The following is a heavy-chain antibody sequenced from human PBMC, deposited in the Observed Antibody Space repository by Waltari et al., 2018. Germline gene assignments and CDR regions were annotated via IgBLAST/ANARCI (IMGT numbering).Heavy chain of an antibody. CDR3: ASASGYYYDSSGYYWGI. D-gene: IGHD3-22*01. CDR2: IHPGDSDT. Sequence: EVQLVQSGAEVKKPGESLKISCKGSGYSFTSSWIGWVRQKPGKGRGWMGIIHPGDSDTRYSPSVQGQVTSSADKSISTAYLQGSSLKASDTAMYYCASASGYYYDSSGYYWGIWGQGTMVTVSS. J-gene: IGHJ3*02. V-gene: IGHV5-51*01. CDR1: GYSFTSSW.